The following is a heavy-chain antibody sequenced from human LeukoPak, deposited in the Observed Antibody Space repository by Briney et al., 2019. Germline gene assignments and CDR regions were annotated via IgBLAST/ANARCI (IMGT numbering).Heavy chain of an antibody. CDR2: INHSGST. V-gene: IGHV4-34*01. D-gene: IGHD6-6*01. CDR1: GGSFSGYY. Sequence: PSETLSLTCAVYGGSFSGYYWGWIRQPPGKGLEWIGEINHSGSTNYNPSLKSRVTISVDTSKNQFSLKLSSVTTADTAVYYCARGSPGRVAARSDWFDPWGQGTLVTVSS. CDR3: ARGSPGRVAARSDWFDP. J-gene: IGHJ5*02.